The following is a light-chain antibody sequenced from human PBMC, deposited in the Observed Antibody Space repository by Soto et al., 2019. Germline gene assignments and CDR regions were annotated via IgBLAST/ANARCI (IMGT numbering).Light chain of an antibody. Sequence: EIVMTQSPATLSVSPGQRATLSCRASESISSNLAWYQQKPGQAPRLLIYDASTRATVIPARFSGSGSGTEFTLTISSLQSEDFAVYYCQQFNNWPLTFGGGTKVDI. CDR1: ESISSN. CDR2: DAS. CDR3: QQFNNWPLT. J-gene: IGKJ4*01. V-gene: IGKV3-15*01.